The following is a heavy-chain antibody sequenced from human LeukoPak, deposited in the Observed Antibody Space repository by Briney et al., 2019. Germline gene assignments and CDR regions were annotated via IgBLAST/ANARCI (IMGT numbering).Heavy chain of an antibody. Sequence: GGSLRLSCAASGFTFDDYGMSWVRQTPGKGLEWVSGINRNGGSTGYEDSVKGRFTISRDNSKGTVYLQMNSLRPEDTAVYYCAKDDAWLQYGNWGRGTLVTVSS. D-gene: IGHD5-24*01. CDR1: GFTFDDYG. V-gene: IGHV3-20*04. J-gene: IGHJ4*02. CDR3: AKDDAWLQYGN. CDR2: INRNGGST.